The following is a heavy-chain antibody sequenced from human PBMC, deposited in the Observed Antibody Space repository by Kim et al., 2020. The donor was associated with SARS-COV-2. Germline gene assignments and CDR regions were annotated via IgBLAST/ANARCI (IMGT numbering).Heavy chain of an antibody. CDR1: EFTVGNNY. CDR2: IYSGGTT. CDR3: ARGPSGTATIA. Sequence: GGSLRLSCAASEFTVGNNYMSWVRQAPGKGLEWVSIIYSGGTTYYADSVKGRFTVSRDSSKNTLYLQMNNLRAEDTAVYYCARGPSGTATIAGGQGTLVT. J-gene: IGHJ4*02. D-gene: IGHD5-12*01. V-gene: IGHV3-53*01.